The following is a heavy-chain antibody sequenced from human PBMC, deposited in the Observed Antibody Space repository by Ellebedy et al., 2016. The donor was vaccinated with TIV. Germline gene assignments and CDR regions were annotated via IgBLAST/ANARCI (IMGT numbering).Heavy chain of an antibody. V-gene: IGHV4-30-4*01. J-gene: IGHJ3*02. CDR3: ARVTTMVRGVIWPHAFDI. D-gene: IGHD3-10*01. Sequence: SETLSLXXTVSGGSISSGDYYWSWIRQPPGKGLEWIGYIYYSGSTYYNPSLKSRVTISVDTSKNQFSLKLSSVTAADTAVYYCARVTTMVRGVIWPHAFDIWGQGTMVTVSS. CDR1: GGSISSGDYY. CDR2: IYYSGST.